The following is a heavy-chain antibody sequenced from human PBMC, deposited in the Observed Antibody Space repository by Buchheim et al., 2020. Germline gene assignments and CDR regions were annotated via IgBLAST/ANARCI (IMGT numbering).Heavy chain of an antibody. CDR1: GFTFSSYA. J-gene: IGHJ4*02. V-gene: IGHV3-30-3*01. D-gene: IGHD3-22*01. Sequence: QVQLVESGGGVVQPGRSLRLSCAASGFTFSSYAMHWVRQAPGKGLEWVAVILYDGSNKYYADSVKGRFTISGDNSKNTLYLQMNSLRAEDTAVYYCARDLFGYYYDSSGYYPGDYWGQGTL. CDR3: ARDLFGYYYDSSGYYPGDY. CDR2: ILYDGSNK.